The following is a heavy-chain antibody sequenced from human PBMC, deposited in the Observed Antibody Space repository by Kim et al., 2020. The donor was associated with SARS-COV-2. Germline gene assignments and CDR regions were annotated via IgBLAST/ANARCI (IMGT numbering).Heavy chain of an antibody. Sequence: SETLSLTCTVSGGSITTYYWSWIRQPPGKGLEWIGYFYYSGTTSYNPSLKSRVTFSIDTSKNQFSLNLISVTAADTAIYYCAREGVYGDRDPFRIWGQGTLVIVSS. CDR1: GGSITTYY. CDR2: FYYSGTT. J-gene: IGHJ3*02. D-gene: IGHD4-17*01. V-gene: IGHV4-59*01. CDR3: AREGVYGDRDPFRI.